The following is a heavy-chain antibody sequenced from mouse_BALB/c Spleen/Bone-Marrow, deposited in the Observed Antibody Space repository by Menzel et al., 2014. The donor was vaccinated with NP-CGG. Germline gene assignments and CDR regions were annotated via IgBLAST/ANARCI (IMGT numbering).Heavy chain of an antibody. CDR3: TRDLYDGYSYYAMDY. J-gene: IGHJ4*01. CDR2: ITSGGSYT. Sequence: DVMLVESGGGLVKPGGSLKLSCAASGFTFSSYTMSWVRQTPEKRLEWVATITSGGSYTYYPDSEKGRFTISRDIAKNTLYLQMSSLRSEDTAMYYCTRDLYDGYSYYAMDYWGQGTSVTVSS. V-gene: IGHV5-6-4*01. CDR1: GFTFSSYT. D-gene: IGHD2-3*01.